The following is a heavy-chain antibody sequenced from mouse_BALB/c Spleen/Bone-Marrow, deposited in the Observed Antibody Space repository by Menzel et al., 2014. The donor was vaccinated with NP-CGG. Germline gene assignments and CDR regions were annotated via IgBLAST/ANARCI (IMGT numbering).Heavy chain of an antibody. CDR2: IFPGTGTT. D-gene: IGHD1-1*01. V-gene: IGHV1S132*01. CDR3: ARHYCGSSDAMDY. J-gene: IGHJ4*01. Sequence: QVQLQQSGAELVKPGASVKLSCKTSGYTFTNYWIQWVKQRPGQGLGWIGEIFPGTGTTYYNEKFKGKATLTIDTSSSTAYMQLSSLTSEDSAVYFCARHYCGSSDAMDYWGQGTSVTVST. CDR1: GYTFTNYW.